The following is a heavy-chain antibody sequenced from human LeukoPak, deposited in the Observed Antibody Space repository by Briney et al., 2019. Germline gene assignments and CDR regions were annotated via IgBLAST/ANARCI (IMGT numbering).Heavy chain of an antibody. J-gene: IGHJ4*02. CDR1: GGSISGYY. V-gene: IGHV4-34*01. CDR3: ARGKYSYGRHNFDY. Sequence: SETLSLTCTVSGGSISGYYWSWIRQPPGKGLEWIGEINHSGSTNYNPSLKSRVTISVDTSKNQFSLKLSSVTAADTAVYYCARGKYSYGRHNFDYWGQGTLVTVSS. CDR2: INHSGST. D-gene: IGHD5-18*01.